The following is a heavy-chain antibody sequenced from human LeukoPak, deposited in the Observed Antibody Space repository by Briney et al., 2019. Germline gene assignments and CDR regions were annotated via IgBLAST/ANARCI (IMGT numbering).Heavy chain of an antibody. Sequence: GGSLRLSCAASGFTFSSYGMHWVRQAPGKGLEWVSGLSGSGGTTYYADSVKGRFTIFRDNSKNTLFLQMNSLRAADTAVYYCAKSAPVSRSHFDYWGQGTLVTVSS. V-gene: IGHV3-23*01. CDR1: GFTFSSYG. J-gene: IGHJ4*02. CDR2: LSGSGGTT. CDR3: AKSAPVSRSHFDY.